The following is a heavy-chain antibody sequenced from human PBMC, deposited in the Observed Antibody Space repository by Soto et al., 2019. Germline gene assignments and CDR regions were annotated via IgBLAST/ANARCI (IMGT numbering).Heavy chain of an antibody. CDR3: TSRPSGMTYHAVFDF. V-gene: IGHV3-7*03. Sequence: PGWSLRLACASSGLTFIGHWMTWVRQTPGEGLQWVAAIKPDGSETFYVDSVKGRFTISRDNARNSLFLQMDSLRAEDTAVYYCTSRPSGMTYHAVFDFWGQGTLVTVSS. J-gene: IGHJ4*02. CDR1: GLTFIGHW. D-gene: IGHD2-21*02. CDR2: IKPDGSET.